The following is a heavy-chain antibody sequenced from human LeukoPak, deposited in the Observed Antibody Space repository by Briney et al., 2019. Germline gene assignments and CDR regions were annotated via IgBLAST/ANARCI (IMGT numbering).Heavy chain of an antibody. J-gene: IGHJ5*02. D-gene: IGHD5-12*01. CDR3: ARAWLRPNWFDP. CDR2: INPNSGGT. V-gene: IGHV1-2*02. Sequence: ASVKVSCKASGYTFTGYYMHWVRQAPGQGLEWMGWINPNSGGTNYAQKFQGRATMTRDTSISTAYMELSRLRSDDTAVYYCARAWLRPNWFDPWGQGTLVTVSS. CDR1: GYTFTGYY.